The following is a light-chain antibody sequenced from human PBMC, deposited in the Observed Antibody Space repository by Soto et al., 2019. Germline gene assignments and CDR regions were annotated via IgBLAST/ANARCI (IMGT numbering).Light chain of an antibody. CDR3: QQYGYLGT. CDR2: DTS. V-gene: IGKV3-20*01. Sequence: EIVLTQSPGTLSLTPGERATLACSTSQTLSSSFLAWYQQTPGQAPRLLIYDTSTRAIDIPDRFSGSGSGTDFTLTISRLEPEDFAVYYCQQYGYLGTFGQATTVDVK. J-gene: IGKJ1*01. CDR1: QTLSSSF.